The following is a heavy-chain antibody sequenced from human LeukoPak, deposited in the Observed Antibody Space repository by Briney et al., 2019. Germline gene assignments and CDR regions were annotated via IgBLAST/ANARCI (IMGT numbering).Heavy chain of an antibody. J-gene: IGHJ4*02. CDR2: IYYSGSS. Sequence: SETLSLTCSVSDDSISSSNYYWGWIRQPPGKGLEWIGSIYYSGSSYYNPSLKSRVTISVDTSKNQFSLKLSSVTAADTAVYYCARVTTVTTVYFDYWGQGTLVTVSS. D-gene: IGHD4-11*01. CDR3: ARVTTVTTVYFDY. V-gene: IGHV4-39*01. CDR1: DDSISSSNYY.